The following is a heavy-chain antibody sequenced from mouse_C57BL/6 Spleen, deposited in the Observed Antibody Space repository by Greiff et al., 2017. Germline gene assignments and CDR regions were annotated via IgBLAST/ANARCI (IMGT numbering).Heavy chain of an antibody. V-gene: IGHV1-18*01. CDR2: INPNNGGT. CDR3: ARWDLKLPYAMDY. CDR1: GYTFTDYN. Sequence: VQLQQSGPELVKPGASVKIPCKASGYTFTDYNMDWVKQSHGKSLEWIGDINPNNGGTIYNQKFKGKATLTVDKSSSTAYMELRSLTSEDTAVYYCARWDLKLPYAMDYWGQGTSVTVSS. D-gene: IGHD4-1*01. J-gene: IGHJ4*01.